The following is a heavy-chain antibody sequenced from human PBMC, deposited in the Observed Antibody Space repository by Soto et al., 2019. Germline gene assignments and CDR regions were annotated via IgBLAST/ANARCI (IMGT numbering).Heavy chain of an antibody. J-gene: IGHJ4*02. CDR2: ISYDGSNE. CDR1: GFTFRSYG. V-gene: IGHV3-30*18. Sequence: QVQLVESGGGVVQPGRSLRLSCAASGFTFRSYGMHWVRQTPGKGLEWVAGISYDGSNEYYADSVKGRFTISRDNSKNRLYLQTDSLKTEDTAVYYCAKWEDRGYGFAFDYWGQGTLVTVSS. D-gene: IGHD1-26*01. CDR3: AKWEDRGYGFAFDY.